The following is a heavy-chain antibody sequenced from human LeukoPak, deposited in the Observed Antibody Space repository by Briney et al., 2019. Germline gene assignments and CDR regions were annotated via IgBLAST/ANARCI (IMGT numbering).Heavy chain of an antibody. CDR2: IIPILGIA. CDR1: GGTFSSYA. V-gene: IGHV1-69*04. Sequence: SVTVSCKASGGTFSSYAISWVRQAPGQGLEWMGRIIPILGIANYAQKFQGRVTITADKSTSTAYMELSSLRSEDTAVYYCARVDGDYYDSSGYIDYWGQGTLVTVSS. J-gene: IGHJ4*02. CDR3: ARVDGDYYDSSGYIDY. D-gene: IGHD3-22*01.